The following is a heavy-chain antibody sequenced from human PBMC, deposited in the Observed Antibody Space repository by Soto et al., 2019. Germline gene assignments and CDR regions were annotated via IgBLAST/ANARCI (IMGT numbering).Heavy chain of an antibody. CDR2: IYPGDSDT. D-gene: IGHD4-17*01. Sequence: PGESLKISCKGSGYSFTSYWIGWVRQMPGKGLEWMGIIYPGDSDTRYSPSFQGQVTISADKSISTAYLQWSSLKASDTAMYYCARHHVSTVTTPYPYYYYYGMDVWGQGTTVTVSS. CDR3: ARHHVSTVTTPYPYYYYYGMDV. J-gene: IGHJ6*02. CDR1: GYSFTSYW. V-gene: IGHV5-51*01.